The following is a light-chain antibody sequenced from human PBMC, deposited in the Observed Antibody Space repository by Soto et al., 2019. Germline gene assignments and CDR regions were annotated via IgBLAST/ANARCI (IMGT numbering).Light chain of an antibody. CDR3: QKYFSAPWT. CDR2: AAS. V-gene: IGKV1-27*01. J-gene: IGKJ1*01. CDR1: QGISSY. Sequence: DIQMTQSPSSLSAYVGDRVTITCRASQGISSYLAWYQQKPGKVPKLLIYAASTLQSGVPSRFSGSGSGTDFTLTISSLQPEDVATYYCQKYFSAPWTFGQGTKGEI.